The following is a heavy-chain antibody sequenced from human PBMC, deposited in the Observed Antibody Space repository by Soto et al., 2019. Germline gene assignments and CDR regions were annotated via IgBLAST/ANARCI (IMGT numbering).Heavy chain of an antibody. V-gene: IGHV3-49*03. Sequence: PGGSLRLSCTASGFTFGDYAMSWFRQAPGKGLEWVGFIRSKAYGGTTEYAASVKGRFTISRDDSKSIAYLQMNSLKTEDTAVYYCTRVFLMVYARQGRDYWGQGTLVTVSS. CDR3: TRVFLMVYARQGRDY. J-gene: IGHJ4*02. D-gene: IGHD2-8*01. CDR1: GFTFGDYA. CDR2: IRSKAYGGTT.